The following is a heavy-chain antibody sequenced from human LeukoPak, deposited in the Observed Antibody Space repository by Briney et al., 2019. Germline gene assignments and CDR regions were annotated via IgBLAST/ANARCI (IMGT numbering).Heavy chain of an antibody. D-gene: IGHD3-10*01. Sequence: ASLKVSCKPSGYPFTGYYIHWVRQAPGQGLEWMGRLNPDSGGTNYGQKFQGRVTMTRDTSINTAYMEMSGLTSDDTAVYYCARDLRGFGDYFDYWGQGTLVAVSS. CDR2: LNPDSGGT. V-gene: IGHV1-2*06. CDR3: ARDLRGFGDYFDY. CDR1: GYPFTGYY. J-gene: IGHJ4*02.